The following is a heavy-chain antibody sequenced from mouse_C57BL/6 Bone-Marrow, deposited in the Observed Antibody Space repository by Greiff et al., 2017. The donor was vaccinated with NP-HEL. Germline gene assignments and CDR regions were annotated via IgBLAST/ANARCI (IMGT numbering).Heavy chain of an antibody. CDR3: ADGDGYWGYFDV. Sequence: VQLQQPGAELVKPGASVKLSCKASGYTFTSYWMHWVKQRPGQGLEWIGMIHPNSGSTNYNEKFKSKATLTVDKSSSTAYMQLSSLTSEDSAVYYGADGDGYWGYFDVWGTGTTVTVSS. CDR1: GYTFTSYW. V-gene: IGHV1-64*01. D-gene: IGHD2-3*01. J-gene: IGHJ1*03. CDR2: IHPNSGST.